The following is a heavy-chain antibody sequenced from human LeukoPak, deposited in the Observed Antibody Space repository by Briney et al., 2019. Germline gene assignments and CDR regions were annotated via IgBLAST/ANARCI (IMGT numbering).Heavy chain of an antibody. CDR2: IYYSGST. D-gene: IGHD6-13*01. Sequence: SETLSLTCTVSGGSISSSSYYWGWIRQPPGKGLEWIGSIYYSGSTYYNPSLKSRVTISVDTSKNQFSLKLSSVTAADTAVYYCARHRIAAVSWFDPWGQGTLVTVS. CDR1: GGSISSSSYY. CDR3: ARHRIAAVSWFDP. J-gene: IGHJ5*02. V-gene: IGHV4-39*01.